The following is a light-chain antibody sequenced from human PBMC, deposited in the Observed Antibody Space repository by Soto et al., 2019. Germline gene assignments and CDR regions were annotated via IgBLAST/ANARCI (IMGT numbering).Light chain of an antibody. CDR1: NIGRSS. CDR2: GDS. V-gene: IGLV3-21*02. CDR3: QVWDTTTFPSL. J-gene: IGLJ1*01. Sequence: SCELTQAPSVSVAPGQTARITCGADNIGRSSVHWYQQRPGQAPVLVVYGDSVRPSGIPERFSGSNSGNTATLTISRVDAGDVSDYLCQVWDTTTFPSLFSTGTSVTVL.